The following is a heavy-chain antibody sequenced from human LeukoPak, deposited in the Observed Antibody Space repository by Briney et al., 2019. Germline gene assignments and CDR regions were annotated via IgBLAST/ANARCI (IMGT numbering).Heavy chain of an antibody. V-gene: IGHV3-11*05. CDR3: ARDGKSVAGAIYYYGIDV. D-gene: IGHD6-19*01. J-gene: IGHJ6*02. CDR1: GLTLSDYY. Sequence: GGSLTLSCAASGLTLSDYYMSWIRQAPGKGLEWVSYIGGSSSHTDYADSVKGRFTVSRDNAKNSLYLQMSSLRDEDTAVYYCARDGKSVAGAIYYYGIDVWGQGTTVTVSS. CDR2: IGGSSSHT.